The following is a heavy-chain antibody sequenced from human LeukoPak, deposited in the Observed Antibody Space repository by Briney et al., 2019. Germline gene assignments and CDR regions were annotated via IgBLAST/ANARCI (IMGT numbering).Heavy chain of an antibody. D-gene: IGHD3-22*01. V-gene: IGHV4-59*08. CDR3: ARPSPSGSIDY. Sequence: SETLSLTCTVSGGSISSYYWSWIWQPPGKGLEWIGYIYYSGSTNYNPSLKSRVTISVDTSKNQFSLKLSSVTAADTAVYYCARPSPSGSIDYWGQGTLVTVSS. CDR1: GGSISSYY. CDR2: IYYSGST. J-gene: IGHJ4*02.